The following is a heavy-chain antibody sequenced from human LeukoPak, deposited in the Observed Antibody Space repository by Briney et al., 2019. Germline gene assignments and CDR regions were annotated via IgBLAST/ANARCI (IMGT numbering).Heavy chain of an antibody. CDR1: GFTFTTYA. CDR2: ISGSGLST. Sequence: GGSLSLSCVASGFTFTTYAMNWVRQAPGKGLEWVSAISGSGLSTYYCDSVKGRFTISRDTSNNTLYLQMNSLRADDTAVYYCAKARVGAVAAEIDSWGQGTQVTVSS. V-gene: IGHV3-23*01. J-gene: IGHJ4*02. D-gene: IGHD2-15*01. CDR3: AKARVGAVAAEIDS.